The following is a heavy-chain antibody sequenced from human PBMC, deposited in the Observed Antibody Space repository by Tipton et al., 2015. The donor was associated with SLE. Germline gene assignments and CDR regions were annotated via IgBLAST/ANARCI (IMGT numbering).Heavy chain of an antibody. D-gene: IGHD2/OR15-2a*01. CDR1: GGSISGSY. CDR2: IHNTGST. V-gene: IGHV4-59*08. J-gene: IGHJ2*01. Sequence: PSLTCTVSGGSISGSYWSWIRQPPGKGLEWIGYIHNTGSTNYNPSLKSRATISLDTSKKQFSLRLTSVTAADTAVYYCARFSPPDLWGRGTLVTVSS. CDR3: ARFSPPDL.